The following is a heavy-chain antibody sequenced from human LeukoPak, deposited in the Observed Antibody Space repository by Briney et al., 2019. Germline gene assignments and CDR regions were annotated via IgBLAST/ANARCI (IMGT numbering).Heavy chain of an antibody. CDR1: GYTFTGYY. Sequence: ASVKVSCKASGYTFTGYYMHWVRQAPGQGLEWMGRINPNSGGTNYAQKFQGRVTITRDTSISTDSMELSRLRSTHPAVAYCSIMRQPQRGLGVYWGQGPLVTVSS. V-gene: IGHV1-2*06. CDR2: INPNSGGT. D-gene: IGHD3-16*01. J-gene: IGHJ4*02. CDR3: SIMRQPQRGLGVY.